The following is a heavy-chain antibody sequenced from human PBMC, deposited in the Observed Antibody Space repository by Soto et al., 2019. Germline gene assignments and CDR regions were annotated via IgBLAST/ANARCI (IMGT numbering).Heavy chain of an antibody. CDR3: ARDPRAATRSSSCPNAHHHCMDV. J-gene: IGHJ6*02. CDR2: IYYSGST. Sequence: SETLSLTCTVSGGSISSYYWSWIRQPPGKGLEWIGYIYYSGSTNYNPSLKSRVTISVDTSKNQFSLTLSSVTAADTAVYYCARDPRAATRSSSCPNAHHHCMDVWGQRPTVVVAS. CDR1: GGSISSYY. D-gene: IGHD6-13*01. V-gene: IGHV4-59*01.